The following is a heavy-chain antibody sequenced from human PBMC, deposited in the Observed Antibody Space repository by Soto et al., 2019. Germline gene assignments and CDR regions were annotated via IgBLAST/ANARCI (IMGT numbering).Heavy chain of an antibody. CDR3: AKHVCSGGGCDYFDY. CDR1: GFTFSTYA. D-gene: IGHD2-15*01. Sequence: GGSLRLSCAASGFTFSTYAVTWVRQAPGTGLEWLSAITSSGDNTYYADSVKGRFTISRDNSKNTLYLQMNSLRAEDTALYYCAKHVCSGGGCDYFDYWGLGTLVTVSS. V-gene: IGHV3-23*01. CDR2: ITSSGDNT. J-gene: IGHJ4*02.